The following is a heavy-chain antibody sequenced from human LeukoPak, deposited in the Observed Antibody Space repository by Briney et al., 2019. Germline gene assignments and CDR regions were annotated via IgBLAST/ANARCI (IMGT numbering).Heavy chain of an antibody. J-gene: IGHJ3*02. CDR3: AREGGGIVGVLEPFDI. CDR1: GFTFISHW. D-gene: IGHD1-26*01. Sequence: GGSLRLSCAASGFTFISHWMSWVRQAPGKGLEWVANIKQDGSEKYYVDSVKGRFTISRDNAKNSLYLQMNSLRAEDTAVYYCAREGGGIVGVLEPFDIWGQGTMVTVSS. CDR2: IKQDGSEK. V-gene: IGHV3-7*01.